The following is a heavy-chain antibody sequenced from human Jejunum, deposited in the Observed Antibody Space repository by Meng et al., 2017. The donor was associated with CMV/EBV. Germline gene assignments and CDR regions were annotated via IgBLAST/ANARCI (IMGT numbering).Heavy chain of an antibody. CDR2: INTNTGNP. J-gene: IGHJ4*02. Sequence: QSQVVRAGYDLKKARASVKVSDKASTNTFTSYAMNWMRQAPGQWLEWMGWINTNTGNPTYAQGFTGRFVFSLDTSVSTAYLQISSLKAEDTAVYYCARGDYYDSSGLDYWGQGTLVTVSS. CDR1: TNTFTSYA. CDR3: ARGDYYDSSGLDY. D-gene: IGHD3-22*01. V-gene: IGHV7-4-1*02.